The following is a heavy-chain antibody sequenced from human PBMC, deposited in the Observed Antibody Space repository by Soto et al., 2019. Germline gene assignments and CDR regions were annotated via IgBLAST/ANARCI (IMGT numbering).Heavy chain of an antibody. V-gene: IGHV1-46*01. CDR2: VNPGDGST. J-gene: IGHJ4*02. Sequence: ASVKVSCTASGYTLTAYYIHWVRQAPGQGREWMGIVNPGDGSTRYAQMFQDRVTMMRDTSTSTIYMELSSLRSEDTAVYYGARSYVKNRTIDEWGQGNLVTVYS. D-gene: IGHD3-10*02. CDR3: ARSYVKNRTIDE. CDR1: GYTLTAYY.